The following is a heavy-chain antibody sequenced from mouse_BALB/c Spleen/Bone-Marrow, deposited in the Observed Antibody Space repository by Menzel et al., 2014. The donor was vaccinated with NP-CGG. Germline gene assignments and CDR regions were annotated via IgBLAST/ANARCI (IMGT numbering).Heavy chain of an antibody. Sequence: EVKLMESGGGLVQPGGSRKLSCAASGFTFSSFGMHWVRPAPEKGLEWVAYISSGSSTIFYADTVKGRFTVSRDNPKNTLFLQMTSLRSEDTAMYFCTRGGNWDDFDSWGQGTTLTVSS. CDR2: ISSGSSTI. CDR3: TRGGNWDDFDS. CDR1: GFTFSSFG. J-gene: IGHJ2*01. V-gene: IGHV5-17*02. D-gene: IGHD4-1*01.